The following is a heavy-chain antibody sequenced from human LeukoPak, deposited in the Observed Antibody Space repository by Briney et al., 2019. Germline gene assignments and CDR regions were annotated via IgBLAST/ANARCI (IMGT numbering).Heavy chain of an antibody. CDR2: INPNSGGT. J-gene: IGHJ4*02. CDR1: GYTFTAYY. V-gene: IGHV1-2*02. CDR3: ARDKGTLGGDS. D-gene: IGHD3-16*01. Sequence: ASVKVSCKASGYTFTAYYIHWVRQAPGQGLEWMGLINPNSGGTNYAQKFQGRVTMTRDASISTAYMELSKLTSDDTAVYYCARDKGTLGGDSWGPGTLVAVSS.